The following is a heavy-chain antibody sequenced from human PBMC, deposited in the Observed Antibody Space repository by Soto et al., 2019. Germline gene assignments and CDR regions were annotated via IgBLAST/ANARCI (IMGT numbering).Heavy chain of an antibody. V-gene: IGHV1-18*01. J-gene: IGHJ4*02. CDR3: ARGGTPIAY. Sequence: QVQLVQSGAEVKKPGASVKVSCKASGYTFTNFGISWVRQAPGQGLEWMGWISAYNGNTNYAQNFQGRVTMTTDTATLTAYMELRSLRSADTAVYYCARGGTPIAYWGQGTLVTVSS. CDR1: GYTFTNFG. D-gene: IGHD3-16*01. CDR2: ISAYNGNT.